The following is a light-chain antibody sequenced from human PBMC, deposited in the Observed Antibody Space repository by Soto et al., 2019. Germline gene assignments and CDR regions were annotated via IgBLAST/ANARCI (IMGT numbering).Light chain of an antibody. V-gene: IGKV3-20*01. CDR1: QSVSSSY. CDR3: QQYGSSPPLT. CDR2: GAS. Sequence: EIVLTQSPGTLSFSPGERATLTCRASQSVSSSYLAWYQQKPGQAPRLVIYGASGRATGIPDRFSGSGSGTDFTLTISRLEPEDFAVYYCQQYGSSPPLTFGGGTKVDIK. J-gene: IGKJ4*01.